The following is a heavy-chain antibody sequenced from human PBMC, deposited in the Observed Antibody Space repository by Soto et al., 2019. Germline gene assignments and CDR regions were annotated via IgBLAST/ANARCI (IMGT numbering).Heavy chain of an antibody. CDR1: GGTFSSYA. J-gene: IGHJ6*02. D-gene: IGHD3-22*01. V-gene: IGHV1-69*01. CDR2: IIPIFGTA. Sequence: QVQLVQSGAEVKKPGSSVKVSCKASGGTFSSYAISWVRQAPGQGREWMGGIIPIFGTANYAQKFPGRVTITADESTSTAYIELSSLRSEDTAVYYCARVRNYYDSSGPPPGGMDVWGQGTTVTVSS. CDR3: ARVRNYYDSSGPPPGGMDV.